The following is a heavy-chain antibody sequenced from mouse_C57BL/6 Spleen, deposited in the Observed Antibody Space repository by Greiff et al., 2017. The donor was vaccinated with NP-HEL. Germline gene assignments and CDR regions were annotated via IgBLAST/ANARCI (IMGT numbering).Heavy chain of an antibody. J-gene: IGHJ3*01. V-gene: IGHV5-12*01. CDR1: GFTFSDYY. CDR2: ISNGGGST. CDR3: ARHGVYYGSSPAWFAY. D-gene: IGHD1-1*01. Sequence: VQVVESGGGLVQPGGSLKLSCAASGFTFSDYYMYWVRQTPEKRLEWVAYISNGGGSTYYPDTVKGRFTISRDNAKNTLYLQMSRLKSEDTAMYYCARHGVYYGSSPAWFAYWGQGTLVTVSA.